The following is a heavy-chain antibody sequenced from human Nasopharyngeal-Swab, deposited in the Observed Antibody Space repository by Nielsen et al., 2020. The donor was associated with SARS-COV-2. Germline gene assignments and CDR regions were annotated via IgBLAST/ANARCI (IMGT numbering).Heavy chain of an antibody. CDR2: IDYSGST. V-gene: IGHV4-31*03. CDR1: GDSITSGGYY. D-gene: IGHD3-10*01. J-gene: IGHJ4*02. Sequence: SEPLSLPFPVSGDSITSGGYYWSWIRPHPGKGLEWIGYIDYSGSTYYNPSLKSRVTISVDTSKNQFSLKLSSVTAADTAVYYCASSRGVLIRNPFDSWGQGTLVTVSS. CDR3: ASSRGVLIRNPFDS.